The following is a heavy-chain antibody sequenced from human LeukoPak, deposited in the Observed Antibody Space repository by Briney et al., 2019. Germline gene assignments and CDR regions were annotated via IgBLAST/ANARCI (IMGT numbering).Heavy chain of an antibody. V-gene: IGHV4-59*01. CDR2: IYYTATT. Sequence: SETLSLTCIVSGDSIINYYWSWLRQSPEKGLEWIGYIYYTATTKYNPSLESRVFMSVDTSKNQFSLRLTSVTVADTAVYYCAKEPSVWGQGILVTVSS. CDR3: AKEPSV. J-gene: IGHJ4*02. CDR1: GDSIINYY.